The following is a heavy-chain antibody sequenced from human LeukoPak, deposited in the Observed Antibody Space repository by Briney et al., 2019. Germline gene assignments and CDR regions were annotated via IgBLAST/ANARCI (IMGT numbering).Heavy chain of an antibody. V-gene: IGHV1-69*13. J-gene: IGHJ4*02. CDR3: ARDGGGVSAPGGY. CDR1: GGTFSNYA. CDR2: FIPIFVTP. Sequence: SVKVSCKASGGTFSNYAISWVRQAPGQGLEWMGGFIPIFVTPTYAQKFQGRLTITADESTSTSYMELSSLRSEDTAVYYCARDGGGVSAPGGYWGQGTLVTVSS. D-gene: IGHD3-16*01.